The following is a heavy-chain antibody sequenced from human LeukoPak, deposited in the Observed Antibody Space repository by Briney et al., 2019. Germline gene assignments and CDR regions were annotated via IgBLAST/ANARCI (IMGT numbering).Heavy chain of an antibody. V-gene: IGHV3-53*01. CDR1: GFSVSSTY. Sequence: PGESLRLSCAVSGFSVSSTYMTWVRQAPGKGLEWVSITYSDGNTYYAESVGGRFTVSRGYSKNTLYLRMKSLRVEDTAFYYCARDLSYFDYWGQGTLVTVSS. D-gene: IGHD2/OR15-2a*01. CDR2: TYSDGNT. J-gene: IGHJ4*02. CDR3: ARDLSYFDY.